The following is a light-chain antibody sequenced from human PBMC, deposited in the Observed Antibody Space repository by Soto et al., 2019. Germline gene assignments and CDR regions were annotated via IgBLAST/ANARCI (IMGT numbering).Light chain of an antibody. V-gene: IGLV1-40*01. CDR3: QSYDYSLNGSGV. CDR1: SSNIGAGYD. J-gene: IGLJ1*01. Sequence: QSVLTQPPSVSGAPGKRVTISCTGSSSNIGAGYDVHWYRQLPGTAPKLVMFGNNNRPSGVPDRFSGSKSGTSASLAITGLQAEDEADYYCQSYDYSLNGSGVFGTGTKLSVL. CDR2: GNN.